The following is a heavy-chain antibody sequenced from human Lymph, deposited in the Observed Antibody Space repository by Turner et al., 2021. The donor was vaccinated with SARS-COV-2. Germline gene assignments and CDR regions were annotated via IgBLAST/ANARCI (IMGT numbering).Heavy chain of an antibody. D-gene: IGHD3-3*01. J-gene: IGHJ4*02. CDR1: GFTFSSYA. CDR3: ARDLGGYEDY. V-gene: IGHV3-30*04. CDR2: ISYDGRNK. Sequence: QMQLVESGGGAVQSGRSLRLSCAAPGFTFSSYAIHWVRQAPGKGLEWVALISYDGRNKYYADSVKGRFTISRDNSKNTLYLQVNSLIAEDTAVYYCARDLGGYEDYWGQGTLVTVSS.